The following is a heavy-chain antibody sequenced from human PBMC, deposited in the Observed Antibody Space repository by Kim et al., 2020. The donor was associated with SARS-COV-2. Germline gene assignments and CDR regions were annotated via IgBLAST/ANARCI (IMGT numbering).Heavy chain of an antibody. CDR2: ISYDGGNR. V-gene: IGHV3-30-3*01. CDR1: GFTFSTYV. J-gene: IGHJ2*01. CDR3: VRDRRNSFWYFDL. D-gene: IGHD1-7*01. Sequence: GGSLRLSCAASGFTFSTYVMHWVRQAPGKGLEWVTIISYDGGNRYYADSVKGRFTISRDNSKNTLYLQMNSLRPEDTAVYYCVRDRRNSFWYFDLWGRGALVTVSS.